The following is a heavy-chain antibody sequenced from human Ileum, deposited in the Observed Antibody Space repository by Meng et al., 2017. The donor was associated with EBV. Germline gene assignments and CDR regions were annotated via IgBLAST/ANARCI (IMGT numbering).Heavy chain of an antibody. D-gene: IGHD6-19*01. V-gene: IGHV1-8*01. J-gene: IGHJ4*02. CDR2: MNPNRGTT. CDR3: ATGVADFEY. CDR1: GYTLPSDD. Sequence: LVQSGREVSKPGASVKVSCKASGYTLPSDDITWVRQGTGQGLEWMGWMNPNRGTTGYAQKFQGRVTMTRNISKSTAYMDLSSLRSEDTAVYYCATGVADFEYWGQGTLVTVSS.